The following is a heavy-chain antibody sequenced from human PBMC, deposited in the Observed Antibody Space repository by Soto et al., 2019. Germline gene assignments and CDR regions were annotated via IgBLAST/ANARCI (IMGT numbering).Heavy chain of an antibody. CDR1: GGSFSGHY. Sequence: SETLSLTCAVYGGSFSGHYWSWIRQPPGKGLEWIGEINHSGSTNYNPSLKSRVTISVDTSKNQFSLKLSSVTAADTAVYYCARGGGTGTKDYGGQGTLVTVSA. D-gene: IGHD1-1*01. CDR2: INHSGST. CDR3: ARGGGTGTKDY. V-gene: IGHV4-34*01. J-gene: IGHJ4*02.